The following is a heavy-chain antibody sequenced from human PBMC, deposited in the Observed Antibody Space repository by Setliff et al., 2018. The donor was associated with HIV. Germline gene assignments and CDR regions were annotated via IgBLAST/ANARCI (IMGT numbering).Heavy chain of an antibody. CDR3: AREIKIPPQGALDY. CDR1: GDSISNGGFY. CDR2: IYYTGNT. J-gene: IGHJ4*02. D-gene: IGHD2-2*01. Sequence: PSETLFLTCTVSGDSISNGGFYWTWIRQHPGKGLEWIGYIYYTGNTYYNLSLKSRVTMSVDTSKNQFSLKLNSVTAADTAAYYCAREIKIPPQGALDYWGQGTLVTVSS. V-gene: IGHV4-31*03.